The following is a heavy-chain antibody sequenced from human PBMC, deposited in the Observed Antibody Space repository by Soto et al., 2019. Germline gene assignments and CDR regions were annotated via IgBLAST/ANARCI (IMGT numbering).Heavy chain of an antibody. J-gene: IGHJ5*02. CDR3: VSANYILTFDA. Sequence: QLQLQESGSGLVKPSQTLSLTCAVSGGSIDSGGYSWNWIRQPPGKGLEWIGYIYHTGAAHYNASLEGRDSMSVDKYKNEFFQQMTSVTAADTAIYYCVSANYILTFDAWGQGIFVTVSS. CDR2: IYHTGAA. CDR1: GGSIDSGGYS. D-gene: IGHD2-21*01. V-gene: IGHV4-30-2*01.